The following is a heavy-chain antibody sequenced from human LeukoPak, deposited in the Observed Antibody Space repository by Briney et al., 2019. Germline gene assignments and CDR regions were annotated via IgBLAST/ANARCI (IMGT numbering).Heavy chain of an antibody. V-gene: IGHV4-34*01. Sequence: PSETLSLTCAVYGGSFSGYYWSWIRQPPGKGLEWIGEINHSGSTNYNPSLKSRVIISVDTSKNQFSLKLSSVTAADTAVYYCARVGVLYFAFHDAFDIWGQGTMVTVSS. CDR3: ARVGVLYFAFHDAFDI. CDR1: GGSFSGYY. J-gene: IGHJ3*02. CDR2: INHSGST. D-gene: IGHD2/OR15-2a*01.